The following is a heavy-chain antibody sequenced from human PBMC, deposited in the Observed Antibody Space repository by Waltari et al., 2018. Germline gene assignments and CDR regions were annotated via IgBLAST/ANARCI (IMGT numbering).Heavy chain of an antibody. CDR1: GYTFTSYA. CDR3: ARDLSRLLWFGESTPYYYYGMDV. Sequence: QVQLVQSGAEVKKPGASVKVSCKASGYTFTSYAMHWVRQAPGQRLGWRGGINAGNGNTKYSQKFQGRVTITRDTSASTAYMELSSLRSEDTAVYYCARDLSRLLWFGESTPYYYYGMDVWGQGTTVTVSS. D-gene: IGHD3-10*01. V-gene: IGHV1-3*01. J-gene: IGHJ6*02. CDR2: INAGNGNT.